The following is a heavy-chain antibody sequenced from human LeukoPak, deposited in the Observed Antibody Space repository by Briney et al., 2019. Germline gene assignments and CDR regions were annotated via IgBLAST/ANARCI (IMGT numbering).Heavy chain of an antibody. CDR2: IYYSGST. CDR1: GGPISSSSYY. CDR3: TRVAENWFDP. Sequence: SETLSLTCTVSGGPISSSSYYWGWIRQPPGKGLEWIGSIYYSGSTYYNPSLKSRVTISVDTSKNQFSLKLSSVTAADTAVYYCTRVAENWFDPWGQGTLVTVSS. J-gene: IGHJ5*02. V-gene: IGHV4-39*07.